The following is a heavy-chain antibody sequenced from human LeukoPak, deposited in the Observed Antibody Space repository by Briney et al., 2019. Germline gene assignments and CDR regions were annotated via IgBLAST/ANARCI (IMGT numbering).Heavy chain of an antibody. CDR1: GCTFSSYA. D-gene: IGHD2-2*01. CDR2: IIPIFGTA. J-gene: IGHJ4*02. Sequence: SSVKVSCKASGCTFSSYAICWVGQAPGQGLEWMGGIIPIFGTANYAKKFQGRVTITANESTSTAYMELSSLRSENTAVYYCARGRYQLHRRYYFYYWGQGTLVTVSS. CDR3: ARGRYQLHRRYYFYY. V-gene: IGHV1-69*01.